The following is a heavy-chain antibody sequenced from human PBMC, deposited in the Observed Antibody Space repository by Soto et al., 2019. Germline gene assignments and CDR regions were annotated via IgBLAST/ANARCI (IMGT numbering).Heavy chain of an antibody. D-gene: IGHD3-10*01. CDR2: IKQDGSEK. CDR1: GFTFSSYW. CDR3: ARDHANWGVTMVRGVSDY. V-gene: IGHV3-7*01. J-gene: IGHJ4*02. Sequence: GESLKISCAASGFTFSSYWMSWVRQAPGKGLEWVANIKQDGSEKYYVDSVKGRFTISRDNAKNSLYLQMNSLRAEDTAVYYCARDHANWGVTMVRGVSDYWGQGTLVTVSS.